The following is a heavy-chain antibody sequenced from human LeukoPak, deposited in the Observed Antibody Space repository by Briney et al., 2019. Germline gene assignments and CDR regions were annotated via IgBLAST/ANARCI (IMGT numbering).Heavy chain of an antibody. V-gene: IGHV3-7*01. D-gene: IGHD3-10*01. CDR3: ARDKEEMVRAPYAFGL. CDR2: IKQDGSET. Sequence: GGSLRLSCAASGFTFSKYWMTWVRQAPGKGLEWVANIKQDGSETYYVDSVRGRFTISRDNAKNSLYLQMNSLRAEDTAVYYCARDKEEMVRAPYAFGLWGQGTMVTVSS. J-gene: IGHJ3*01. CDR1: GFTFSKYW.